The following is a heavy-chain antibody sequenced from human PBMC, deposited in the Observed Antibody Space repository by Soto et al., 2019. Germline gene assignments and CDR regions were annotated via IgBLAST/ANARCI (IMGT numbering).Heavy chain of an antibody. J-gene: IGHJ5*02. CDR3: ARDLPKFANNWFDP. V-gene: IGHV3-7*03. CDR1: GFTFSSYW. Sequence: LRLSCAASGFTFSSYWMSWVRQAPGKGLEWVANIKQDGSEKYYVDSVKGRFTISRDNAKNSLYLQMNSLRAEDTAVYYCARDLPKFANNWFDPWRQGTLVTVSS. CDR2: IKQDGSEK.